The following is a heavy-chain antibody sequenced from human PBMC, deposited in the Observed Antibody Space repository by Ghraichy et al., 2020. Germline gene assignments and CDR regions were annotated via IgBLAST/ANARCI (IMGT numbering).Heavy chain of an antibody. CDR1: GGSISSSNW. CDR3: ARDAMGYYYDSPYAFDI. Sequence: SETLSLTCAVSGGSISSSNWWSWVRQPPGKGLEWIGEIYHSGSTNYNPSLKSRVTISVDKSKNQFSLKLSSVTAADTAVYYCARDAMGYYYDSPYAFDIWGQGTMVTVSS. CDR2: IYHSGST. V-gene: IGHV4-4*02. D-gene: IGHD3-22*01. J-gene: IGHJ3*02.